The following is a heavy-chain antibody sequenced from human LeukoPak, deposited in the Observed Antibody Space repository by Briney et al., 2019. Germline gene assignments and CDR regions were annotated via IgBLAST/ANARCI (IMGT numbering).Heavy chain of an antibody. CDR1: GGSISSGDYY. CDR3: ARARLLTGDYFDY. V-gene: IGHV4-30-4*08. CDR2: IDYSGSS. Sequence: TSETLSLTCTVSGGSISSGDYYWSWIRQPPGKGLEWIGSIDYSGSSYYNPSLQSRVTISVDTSKNQFSLKLSSVTAADTAVYYCARARLLTGDYFDYWGQGTLVTVSS. D-gene: IGHD5-18*01. J-gene: IGHJ4*02.